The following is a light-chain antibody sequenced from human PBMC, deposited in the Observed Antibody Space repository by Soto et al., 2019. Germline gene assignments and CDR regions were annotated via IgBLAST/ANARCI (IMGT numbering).Light chain of an antibody. CDR1: QGIGSN. J-gene: IGKJ1*01. Sequence: EIVLGQSPVALSVSPGERVTLYRRASQGIGSNYLAWFQQKPGQTPRLLISGASTRATGIPDRFSGSGSGTDFTLTISSLQSEDFAVYYCQQYNNWPWTFGQGTKVDIK. CDR2: GAS. V-gene: IGKV3D-15*01. CDR3: QQYNNWPWT.